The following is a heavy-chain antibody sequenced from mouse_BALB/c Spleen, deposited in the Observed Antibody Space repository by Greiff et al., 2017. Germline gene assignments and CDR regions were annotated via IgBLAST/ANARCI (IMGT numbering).Heavy chain of an antibody. CDR3: ARSPFDY. CDR1: GFTFSSFG. CDR2: ISSGSSTI. Sequence: EVQRVESGGGLVQPGGSRKLSCAASGFTFSSFGMHWVRQAPEKGLEWVAYISSGSSTIYYADTVKGRFTISRDNPKNTLFLQMTSLRSEDTAMYYCARSPFDYWGQGTTLTVSS. J-gene: IGHJ2*01. V-gene: IGHV5-17*02.